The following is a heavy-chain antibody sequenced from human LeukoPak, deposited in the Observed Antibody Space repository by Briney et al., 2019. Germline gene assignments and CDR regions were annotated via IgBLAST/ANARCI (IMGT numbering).Heavy chain of an antibody. J-gene: IGHJ4*02. V-gene: IGHV3-23*01. D-gene: IGHD1-7*01. Sequence: GGSLRLTCAASGFTFSSYATSWVRQAPGKGLEWVSAISGSGGSTYYADSVKGRFTISRDNSKNTLYLQMNSLRAEDTAVYYCAKEPINWNYYFDYWGQGTLVTVSS. CDR3: AKEPINWNYYFDY. CDR2: ISGSGGST. CDR1: GFTFSSYA.